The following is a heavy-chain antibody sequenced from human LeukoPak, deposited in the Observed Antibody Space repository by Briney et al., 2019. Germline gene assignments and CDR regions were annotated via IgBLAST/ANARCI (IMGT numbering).Heavy chain of an antibody. J-gene: IGHJ4*02. V-gene: IGHV4-59*11. CDR3: ARTPIYYYDSSGYSYFDY. D-gene: IGHD3-22*01. CDR2: IYYSGST. CDR1: GGSISSHY. Sequence: PSETLSLTCTVSGGSISSHYWSWIRQSPGKGLEWIGYIYYSGSTNYNPSLKSRVTISVDTSKNQFSLKLSSVTAADTAVYYCARTPIYYYDSSGYSYFDYWGQGTLVTVSS.